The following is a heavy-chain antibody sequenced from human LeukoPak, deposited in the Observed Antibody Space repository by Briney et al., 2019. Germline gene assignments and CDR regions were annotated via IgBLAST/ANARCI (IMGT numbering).Heavy chain of an antibody. V-gene: IGHV3-20*04. J-gene: IGHJ5*02. Sequence: GGSLRLSCAASGFTFDDYGMSWVRQAPGKGLEWVSGINWNGGSTGYADSVKGRFTISRDNAKNSLYLQMNSLRAEDTALYYCARDRGWYYGSGSYHWFDPWGQGTLVTVS. CDR2: INWNGGST. CDR3: ARDRGWYYGSGSYHWFDP. D-gene: IGHD3-10*01. CDR1: GFTFDDYG.